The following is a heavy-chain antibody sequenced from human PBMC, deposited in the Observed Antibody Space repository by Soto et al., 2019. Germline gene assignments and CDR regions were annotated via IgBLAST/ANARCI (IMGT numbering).Heavy chain of an antibody. CDR1: GSTFSSYA. CDR2: ISYDGSNK. Sequence: QVQLVESGGGVVQPGRSLRLSCAASGSTFSSYAMHWVRQAPGKGLEWVAVISYDGSNKYYADSVKGRFTISRDNSKNTLYLQMNSLRAEDTAVYYCARDAVVAASVGYFDLWGRGTLVTVSS. CDR3: ARDAVVAASVGYFDL. V-gene: IGHV3-30-3*01. D-gene: IGHD2-15*01. J-gene: IGHJ2*01.